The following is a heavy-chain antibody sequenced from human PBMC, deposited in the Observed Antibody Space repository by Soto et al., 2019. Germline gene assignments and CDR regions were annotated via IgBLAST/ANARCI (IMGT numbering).Heavy chain of an antibody. CDR3: AKTLGLLPYYYMDV. J-gene: IGHJ6*03. Sequence: GGSLRLSCAASGFTFSSYAMSWVRQAPGKGLEWVSAISGSGGSTYYADSVKGRFTISRDNSKNTLYLQMNSLRAEDTAVYYCAKTLGLLPYYYMDVWGKETTVTVSS. D-gene: IGHD2-15*01. CDR1: GFTFSSYA. CDR2: ISGSGGST. V-gene: IGHV3-23*01.